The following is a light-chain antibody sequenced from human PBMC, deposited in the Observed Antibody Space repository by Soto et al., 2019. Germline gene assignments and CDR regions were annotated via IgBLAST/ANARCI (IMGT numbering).Light chain of an antibody. CDR1: QDISSY. V-gene: IGKV1-9*01. CDR3: QQLNSYLFT. J-gene: IGKJ5*01. Sequence: DIHFTQSPSFLSASVGDRVTITCRASQDISSYLGWYQQKPGEAPKLLIYGASTLQSGVPSRFSGSGSGTEFTLTISSLQPEDFASYYCQQLNSYLFTFGQGTRLEIK. CDR2: GAS.